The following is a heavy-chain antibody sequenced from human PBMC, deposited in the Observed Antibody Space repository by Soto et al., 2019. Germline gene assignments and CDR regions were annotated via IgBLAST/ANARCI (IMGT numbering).Heavy chain of an antibody. D-gene: IGHD3-3*01. CDR2: IWSDGSNK. V-gene: IGHV3-33*08. Sequence: PGGSLRLSCAASGFTFSNYAMHWVRQAPGKGLEWVAVIWSDGSNKYYADSVKGRFTISRDNSKNTLYLQMNSLTAEDTAVYYCARASRGGVVNYYYYDMDVWGQGTTVTVSS. J-gene: IGHJ6*02. CDR1: GFTFSNYA. CDR3: ARASRGGVVNYYYYDMDV.